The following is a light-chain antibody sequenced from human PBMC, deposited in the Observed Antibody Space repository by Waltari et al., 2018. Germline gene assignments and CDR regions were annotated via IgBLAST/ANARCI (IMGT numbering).Light chain of an antibody. CDR1: SFNIGRND. Sequence: QSALTQAPSASGTPGQRVTISCSGSSFNIGRNDVNWYHQVPGPAPKLLIFGKNQRPSGVPDRFSGSRSGTSVSLAISGLQSGDEGDYYCAVWDDRLNGVVFGGGTQLTVL. CDR2: GKN. CDR3: AVWDDRLNGVV. J-gene: IGLJ7*01. V-gene: IGLV1-44*01.